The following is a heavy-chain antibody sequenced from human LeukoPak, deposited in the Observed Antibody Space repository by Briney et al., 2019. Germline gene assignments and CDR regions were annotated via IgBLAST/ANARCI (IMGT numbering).Heavy chain of an antibody. CDR2: IKQGGSEK. D-gene: IGHD6-19*01. CDR1: GFSFSSFR. CDR3: ARVSSLAVAGFFDY. Sequence: GGSLRLFWAASGFSFSSFRMSWVRQAPGEGLEGVANIKQGGSEKDYADSVRGRFTISRDNATNSLYPQMNSLRAEDTAVYFCARVSSLAVAGFFDYWGQGILVTVSS. V-gene: IGHV3-7*01. J-gene: IGHJ4*02.